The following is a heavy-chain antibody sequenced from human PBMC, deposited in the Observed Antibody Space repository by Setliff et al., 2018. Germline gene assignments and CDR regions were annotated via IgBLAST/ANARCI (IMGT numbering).Heavy chain of an antibody. Sequence: GGSLRLSCAASGFSFSSYAMSWVRQAPGKGLEWVSKIFGSGDNTYYADSVKGRFTISRDNAKNSLYLQMNSLRAEDTAVYYCARDSRGLVPAAIEGSYYYYGMDVWGQGTTVTVSS. CDR3: ARDSRGLVPAAIEGSYYYYGMDV. J-gene: IGHJ6*02. CDR1: GFSFSSYA. D-gene: IGHD2-2*02. V-gene: IGHV3-21*01. CDR2: IFGSGDNT.